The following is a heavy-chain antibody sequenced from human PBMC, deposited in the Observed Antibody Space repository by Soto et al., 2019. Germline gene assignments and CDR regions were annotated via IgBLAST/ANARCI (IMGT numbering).Heavy chain of an antibody. D-gene: IGHD4-17*01. CDR1: GFTFSNYA. J-gene: IGHJ4*02. Sequence: QVQLVESGGGVVQPGRSLRLSCAASGFTFSNYALHWVRQAPGKGLEWVAAISYDGSHKYYAESVKGRFTSSRDNSKDTLYLQMNSLRTDDTSLCYCARDRTLNYGDCAYGGQGTLVTVSS. CDR3: ARDRTLNYGDCAY. CDR2: ISYDGSHK. V-gene: IGHV3-30-3*01.